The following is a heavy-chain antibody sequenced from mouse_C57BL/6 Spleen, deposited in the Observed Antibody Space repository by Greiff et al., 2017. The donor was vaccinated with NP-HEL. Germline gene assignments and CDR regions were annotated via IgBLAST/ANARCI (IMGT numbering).Heavy chain of an antibody. CDR3: ARTLYYGSSWYFDV. CDR2: IYPRSGNT. D-gene: IGHD1-1*01. J-gene: IGHJ1*03. Sequence: VQLQESGAELARPGASVKLSCKASGYTFTSYGISWVKQRTGQGLEWIGEIYPRSGNTYYNEKFKGKATLTADKSSSTAYMELRSLTSEDSAVYFCARTLYYGSSWYFDVWGTGTTVTVSS. CDR1: GYTFTSYG. V-gene: IGHV1-81*01.